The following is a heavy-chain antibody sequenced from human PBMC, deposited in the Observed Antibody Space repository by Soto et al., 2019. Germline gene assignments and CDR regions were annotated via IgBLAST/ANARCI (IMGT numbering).Heavy chain of an antibody. Sequence: EVQLVESGGGLVKPGGSLRLSCAAAGFTFSTYTMSWVRQAPGKGPEWVAGFYGGGSTSTFYADSVKGRFTISRDNSKNMLFLQMNSLRAEDTAVYYCTKDRHLDGIWSFDCWGQGTLVTVSS. CDR1: GFTFSTYT. CDR2: FYGGGSTST. J-gene: IGHJ4*02. D-gene: IGHD3-3*01. CDR3: TKDRHLDGIWSFDC. V-gene: IGHV3-23*04.